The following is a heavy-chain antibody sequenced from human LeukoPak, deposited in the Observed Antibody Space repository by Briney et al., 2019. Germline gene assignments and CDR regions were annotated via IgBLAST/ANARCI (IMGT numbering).Heavy chain of an antibody. V-gene: IGHV4-39*01. CDR2: IYYSGST. J-gene: IGHJ4*02. CDR1: GDSISSNTYY. D-gene: IGHD3-22*01. Sequence: KASETLSLTCTVSGDSISSNTYYWGWIRQPPGKGLEWIGSIYYSGSTYYNPSLKSRVTISVDTSKNQFSLKLSSVTAADTAVYYCARQILNYYDSSGYGTFDYWGQGTLVTVSS. CDR3: ARQILNYYDSSGYGTFDY.